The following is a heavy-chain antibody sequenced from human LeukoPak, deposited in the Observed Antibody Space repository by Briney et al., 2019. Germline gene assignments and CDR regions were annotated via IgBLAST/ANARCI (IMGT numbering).Heavy chain of an antibody. V-gene: IGHV1-2*02. CDR1: GYTFTDYY. CDR3: AREGPIVGATHLVDY. J-gene: IGHJ4*02. Sequence: GASVKVSCKVSGYTFTDYYMHWVRQAPGQGLEWMGWINPNSGGTNYAQKFQGRVTMTRDTSISTAYMELSRLRSDDTAVYYCAREGPIVGATHLVDYWGQGTLVTVSS. D-gene: IGHD1-26*01. CDR2: INPNSGGT.